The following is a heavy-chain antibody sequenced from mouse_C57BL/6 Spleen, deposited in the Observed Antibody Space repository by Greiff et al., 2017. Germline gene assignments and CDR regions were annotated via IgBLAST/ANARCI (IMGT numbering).Heavy chain of an antibody. J-gene: IGHJ2*01. Sequence: QQSTGQGLERIGEIYLRSGNTYYTEKFKGKATLTADKSSSTAYMELRSLTSEDSAVYFCARGDTTVVCFDYWGQGTTLTVSS. V-gene: IGHV1-81*01. CDR3: ARGDTTVVCFDY. D-gene: IGHD1-1*01. CDR2: IYLRSGNT.